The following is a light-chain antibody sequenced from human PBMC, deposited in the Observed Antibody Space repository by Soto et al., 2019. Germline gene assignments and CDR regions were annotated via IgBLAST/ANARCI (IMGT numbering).Light chain of an antibody. V-gene: IGKV1-39*01. CDR2: AAS. CDR3: QQSYSTPWT. CDR1: QGIRNY. J-gene: IGKJ1*01. Sequence: DIQLTQSPSFLSASVGDRVTITCRSSQGIRNYLAWYQQKPGRAPKPLIYAASSLQSGVPSRFSGSGSGTDFTLTISSLQPEDFATYYCQQSYSTPWTLGQGNKVDIK.